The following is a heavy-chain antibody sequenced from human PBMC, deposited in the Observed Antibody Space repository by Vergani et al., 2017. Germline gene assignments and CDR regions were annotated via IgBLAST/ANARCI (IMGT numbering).Heavy chain of an antibody. CDR3: ARDEMTPGGLLDY. CDR2: IYHSGST. V-gene: IGHV4-39*07. D-gene: IGHD5-24*01. J-gene: IGHJ4*02. Sequence: QLQLQESGPGLVKPSETLSLTCTVSGGSISSSSYYWGWSRQPPGKGLEWIGSIYHSGSTYYNPSLKSRVTISVDTSKNQFSLKLSSVTAADTAVYYCARDEMTPGGLLDYWGQGTLVTVSS. CDR1: GGSISSSSYY.